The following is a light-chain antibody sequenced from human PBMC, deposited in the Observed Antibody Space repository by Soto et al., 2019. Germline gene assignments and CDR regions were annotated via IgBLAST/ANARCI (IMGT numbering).Light chain of an antibody. V-gene: IGLV2-11*01. CDR3: CSYAGSFNSV. Sequence: QSVLIQPRSVSGSPGQSVTISCTGTSSDVGGNSYVSWYQQHPGKAPKLLIYDDTKRPSGVPDLFSGSKSGNTASLTISGLQAEDEADYYCCSYAGSFNSVFGTGTKVTVL. CDR1: SSDVGGNSY. J-gene: IGLJ1*01. CDR2: DDT.